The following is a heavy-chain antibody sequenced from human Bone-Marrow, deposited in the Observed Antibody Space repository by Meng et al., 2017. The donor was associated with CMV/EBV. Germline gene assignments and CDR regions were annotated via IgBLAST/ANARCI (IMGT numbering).Heavy chain of an antibody. J-gene: IGHJ5*02. CDR1: SISSGEYY. D-gene: IGHD3-3*01. CDR2: IYYSGST. Sequence: SISSGEYYWSWIRQPPGKGLEWIGYIYYSGSTYYNPSLKSRVTISVDTSKNQFSLKLSSVTAADTAVYYCARGITIFGVVIMAWFDPWGQGTLVTVSS. V-gene: IGHV4-30-4*08. CDR3: ARGITIFGVVIMAWFDP.